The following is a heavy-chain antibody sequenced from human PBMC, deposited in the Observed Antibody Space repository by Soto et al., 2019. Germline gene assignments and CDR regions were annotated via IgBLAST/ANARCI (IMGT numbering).Heavy chain of an antibody. J-gene: IGHJ5*02. V-gene: IGHV4-31*03. CDR2: IYYSGST. CDR3: ARESIAAASNWFDP. Sequence: PSETLSLTCTVSGGSISSGGYYWSWIRQHPGKGLEWIGYIYYSGSTYYNPSLKSRVTISVDTSKNQFSLKLSSVTAADTAVYYCARESIAAASNWFDPWGQGTLVTVSS. CDR1: GGSISSGGYY. D-gene: IGHD6-13*01.